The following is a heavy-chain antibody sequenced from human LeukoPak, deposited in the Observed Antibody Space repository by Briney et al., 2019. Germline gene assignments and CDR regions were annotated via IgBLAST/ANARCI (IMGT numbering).Heavy chain of an antibody. V-gene: IGHV3-48*04. J-gene: IGHJ2*01. CDR1: GFTFSSYT. CDR2: IGTSSTTI. D-gene: IGHD6-13*01. Sequence: GGSLRLSCAASGFTFSSYTMNWVRQPPGKGLEWVSNIGTSSTTIYYADSVKGRFTISRDNAKKSLYLQMNSLRAEDTALYYCAKDFRPFIAAEVGYFDLWGRGTLVTVSS. CDR3: AKDFRPFIAAEVGYFDL.